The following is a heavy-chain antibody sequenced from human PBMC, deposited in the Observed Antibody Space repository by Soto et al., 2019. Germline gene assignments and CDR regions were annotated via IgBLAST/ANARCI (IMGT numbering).Heavy chain of an antibody. CDR2: ISYDGSNK. D-gene: IGHD6-6*01. CDR3: AKDQRPYSSSSGPFDY. Sequence: GGALRLSCAASGFTFSSYGIPWGRQAPGKGLEWVAVISYDGSNKYYADPVKGRFTISRDNSKNTLYLQMNSLRAEDTAVYYCAKDQRPYSSSSGPFDYWGQGTLVTVSS. V-gene: IGHV3-30*18. J-gene: IGHJ4*02. CDR1: GFTFSSYG.